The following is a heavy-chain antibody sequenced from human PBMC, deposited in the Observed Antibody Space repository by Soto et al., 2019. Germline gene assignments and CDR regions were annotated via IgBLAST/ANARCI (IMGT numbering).Heavy chain of an antibody. Sequence: NPSETLSLTCAVYGGSFSGYYWSWIRQPPGKGLEWIGEINHSGSTNYNPSLKSRVTIPVDTSKNQFSLKLSSVTAADTAVYYCASSKFRTGRTIDYWGQGTLVTVSS. V-gene: IGHV4-34*01. CDR1: GGSFSGYY. CDR3: ASSKFRTGRTIDY. D-gene: IGHD2-15*01. J-gene: IGHJ4*02. CDR2: INHSGST.